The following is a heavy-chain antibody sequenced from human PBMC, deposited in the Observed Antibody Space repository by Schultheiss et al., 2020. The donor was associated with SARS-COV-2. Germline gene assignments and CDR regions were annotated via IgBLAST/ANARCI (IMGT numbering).Heavy chain of an antibody. CDR2: VYSDGST. CDR1: GFTFSSYA. J-gene: IGHJ6*02. CDR3: AKGGGTNFWYYGMDV. V-gene: IGHV3-53*01. D-gene: IGHD4/OR15-4a*01. Sequence: GGSLRLSCAASGFTFSSYAMSWVRQAPGKGLEWVSVVYSDGSTYYADSVKGRLTISRDKSKNTLYLQMKSLRVEDTAMYYCAKGGGTNFWYYGMDVWGQGTTVTVSS.